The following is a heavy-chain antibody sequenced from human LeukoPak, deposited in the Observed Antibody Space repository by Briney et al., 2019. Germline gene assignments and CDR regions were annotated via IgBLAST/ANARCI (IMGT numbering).Heavy chain of an antibody. J-gene: IGHJ4*02. Sequence: ASVKVSCKASGHTFTGYYMHWVRQAPGQGLEWMGRINPNSGGTNYAQKFQGRVTMTRDTSISTAYMELSRLRSDDTAVYYCARAAWDTAMVTFDYWGQGTLVTVSS. CDR1: GHTFTGYY. V-gene: IGHV1-2*06. CDR2: INPNSGGT. CDR3: ARAAWDTAMVTFDY. D-gene: IGHD5-18*01.